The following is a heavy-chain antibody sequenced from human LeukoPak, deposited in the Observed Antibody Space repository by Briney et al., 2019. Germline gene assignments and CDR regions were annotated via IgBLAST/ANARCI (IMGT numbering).Heavy chain of an antibody. J-gene: IGHJ4*02. CDR2: IYYSGST. Sequence: SETLSLTCTVSGGSISSYYWSWIRQPPGKGLEWIGYIYYSGSTNYNPSHKSRVTISVDTSKSQFSLKLSSVTAADTAVYYCARAGDTMIEAFDYWGQGTLVTVTS. CDR3: ARAGDTMIEAFDY. CDR1: GGSISSYY. V-gene: IGHV4-59*01. D-gene: IGHD3-22*01.